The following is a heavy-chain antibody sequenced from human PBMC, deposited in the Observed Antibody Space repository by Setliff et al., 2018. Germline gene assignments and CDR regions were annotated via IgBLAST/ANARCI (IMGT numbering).Heavy chain of an antibody. V-gene: IGHV1-69*05. Sequence: SVKVSCKASGYIFTGYYIHWVRQAPGQGLEWMGGTIPIFGTTNYAQKLQGRVTIITDESTSTAYMELSSLRSEDSAVYFCAREGVDTRSSTDYRYYMDVWGKGTTVTVSS. J-gene: IGHJ6*03. CDR2: TIPIFGTT. D-gene: IGHD5-18*01. CDR3: AREGVDTRSSTDYRYYMDV. CDR1: GYIFTGYY.